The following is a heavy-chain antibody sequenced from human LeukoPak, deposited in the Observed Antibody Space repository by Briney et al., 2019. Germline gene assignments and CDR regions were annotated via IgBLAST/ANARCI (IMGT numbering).Heavy chain of an antibody. Sequence: PGGSLRLSCTASGFTFGNYAMNWFRQAPGKGLEWVGFIRSKTYGGATDYAASVKGRFTISRDDSKSIAYLQMNSLRAEDTAVYYCAKASAMIVVVSKHFDYWGQGTLVTVSS. CDR3: AKASAMIVVVSKHFDY. CDR1: GFTFGNYA. V-gene: IGHV3-49*03. J-gene: IGHJ4*02. D-gene: IGHD3-22*01. CDR2: IRSKTYGGAT.